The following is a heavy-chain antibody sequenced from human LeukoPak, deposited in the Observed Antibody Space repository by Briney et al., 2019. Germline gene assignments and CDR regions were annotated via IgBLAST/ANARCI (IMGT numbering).Heavy chain of an antibody. CDR1: GFTIGTAW. Sequence: GGSLRLSCVSSGFTIGTAWMSWVRQAPGKGLGWLGHIKSEGEGATTDYAAPAKGRFAISRDDSKNMIYLQMSSLKIDDTAIYYCIAHFPYFYGFDVWGKGTTVTVSS. J-gene: IGHJ6*04. V-gene: IGHV3-15*01. CDR3: IAHFPYFYGFDV. CDR2: IKSEGEGATT. D-gene: IGHD3-3*02.